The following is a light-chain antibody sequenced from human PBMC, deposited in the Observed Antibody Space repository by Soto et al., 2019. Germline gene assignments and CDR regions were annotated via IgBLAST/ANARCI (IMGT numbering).Light chain of an antibody. V-gene: IGKV4-1*01. Sequence: DIVMTQSPESLAVSLGERATITCKSSRTLLYSPNNKTYLDWYQQKPGQPPKVLIYWASTRESGLPDRFSGSGSGTDLTLSISSLQAEDGAVYYCQQYYTTPTFGQGTKVEL. CDR2: WAS. CDR1: RTLLYSPNNKTY. CDR3: QQYYTTPT. J-gene: IGKJ1*01.